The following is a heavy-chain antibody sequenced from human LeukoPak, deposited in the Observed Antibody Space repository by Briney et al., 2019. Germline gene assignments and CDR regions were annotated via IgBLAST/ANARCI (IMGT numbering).Heavy chain of an antibody. V-gene: IGHV3-66*01. CDR2: TYSGGST. J-gene: IGHJ3*02. D-gene: IGHD2-21*02. CDR3: AREEVTTGAFDI. CDR1: GFTVSSNY. Sequence: GRSLRLSCAASGFTVSSNYMSWVRQTPGKGLEWVSVTYSGGSTYYPDSVKGRFTISGANSKNTLYLQMNSLRAEDTAVYYCAREEVTTGAFDIWGQGTMVTVSS.